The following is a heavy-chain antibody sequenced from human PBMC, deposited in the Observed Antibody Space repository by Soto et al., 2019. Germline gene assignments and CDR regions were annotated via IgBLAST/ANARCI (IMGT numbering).Heavy chain of an antibody. D-gene: IGHD6-13*01. CDR3: ARIRYSSSWQYYYYYYMDV. CDR2: IFSNDEK. V-gene: IGHV2-26*01. Sequence: QVTLKESGPVLVKPTETLTLTCTVSGFSLSNARMGVSWIRQPPGKALEWLAHIFSNDEKSYNTSLKSRLTISKDTSKSQVVLTMTNMDPVDTATYYCARIRYSSSWQYYYYYYMDVWGKGTTVTVSS. CDR1: GFSLSNARMG. J-gene: IGHJ6*03.